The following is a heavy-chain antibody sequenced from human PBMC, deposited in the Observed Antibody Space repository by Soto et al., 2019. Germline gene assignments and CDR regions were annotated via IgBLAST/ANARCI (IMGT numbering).Heavy chain of an antibody. J-gene: IGHJ6*02. CDR1: GFTFSSYA. Sequence: EVPLLESGGGLVQPGGSLRLSCAASGFTFSSYAMSWVRQAPGKGLEWVSAISGSGGSTYYADSVKGRFTISRDNSKNTLYLQMNSLRAEDTAVYYCAKDLGSGSGSYYNARDLYGMDVWGQGTTVTVSS. D-gene: IGHD3-10*01. V-gene: IGHV3-23*01. CDR2: ISGSGGST. CDR3: AKDLGSGSGSYYNARDLYGMDV.